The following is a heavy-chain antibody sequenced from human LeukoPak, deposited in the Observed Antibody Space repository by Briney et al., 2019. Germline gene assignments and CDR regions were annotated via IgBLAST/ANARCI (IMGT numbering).Heavy chain of an antibody. D-gene: IGHD3-9*01. CDR2: ISGSGSST. CDR1: GFTFSSYA. V-gene: IGHV3-23*01. J-gene: IGHJ4*02. Sequence: GGSLRLSCAASGFTFSSYAMSWVRQAPGKGLEWVSAISGSGSSTYYADSVKGRFTISRDNAKNSLYLQMNSLRAEDTAVYYCASFETFEDDWGQGTLVTVSS. CDR3: ASFETFEDD.